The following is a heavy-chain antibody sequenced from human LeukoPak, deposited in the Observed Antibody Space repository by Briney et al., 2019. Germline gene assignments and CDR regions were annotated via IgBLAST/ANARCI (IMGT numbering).Heavy chain of an antibody. CDR2: IYYSGST. CDR3: VRVGYAYGPVGNWFDL. CDR1: GGSISSSDYY. Sequence: SETLSLTCTVSGGSISSSDYYWGWVRQPPGKGLEWIGNIYYSGSTYSSPSSKSRFTISSDTSKNHFSLKLTSVTAADTAVYYCVRVGYAYGPVGNWFDLWGQGALVTVSS. D-gene: IGHD5-18*01. V-gene: IGHV4-39*02. J-gene: IGHJ5*02.